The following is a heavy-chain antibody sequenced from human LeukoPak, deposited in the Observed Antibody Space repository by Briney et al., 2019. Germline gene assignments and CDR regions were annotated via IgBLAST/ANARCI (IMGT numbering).Heavy chain of an antibody. Sequence: GGSLRLSCGAWGFTVKSNYMSWVRQAPGKGLEWVSVIYSGGSTYYADSVKGRFTISRDNSKNTLYLQMNSQIAEDTAVYYCARYIYGLDYWGQGTLVTVSS. D-gene: IGHD5-18*01. CDR3: ARYIYGLDY. CDR1: GFTVKSNY. CDR2: IYSGGST. V-gene: IGHV3-66*01. J-gene: IGHJ4*02.